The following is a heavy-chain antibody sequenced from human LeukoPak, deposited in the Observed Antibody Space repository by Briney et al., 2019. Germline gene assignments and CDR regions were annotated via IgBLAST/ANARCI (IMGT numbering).Heavy chain of an antibody. J-gene: IGHJ5*02. V-gene: IGHV4-59*12. CDR2: IYYSGST. Sequence: PSETLSLTCTVSGGSISSYYWSWIRQPPGKGLEWIGYIYYSGSTNYKPSLKSRVTMSLDTSKNQFSLKLSSVTAADTAVYYCARNIGELPNWFDPWGQGTLVTVSS. CDR1: GGSISSYY. CDR3: ARNIGELPNWFDP. D-gene: IGHD3-10*01.